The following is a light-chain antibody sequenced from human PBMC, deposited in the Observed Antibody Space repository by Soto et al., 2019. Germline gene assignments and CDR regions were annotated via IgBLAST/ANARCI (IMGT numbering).Light chain of an antibody. CDR3: QQYAGSLYT. CDR1: QSVSSY. Sequence: EMVLTQSPATVSLSPGAGGPRAWRASQSVSSYLAWYPQKPGQAPRLLIYDASTRAYGIPDRFSGSGSGTDFSLTISRLEPEDFAVYYCQQYAGSLYTFAQGTKVDIK. CDR2: DAS. J-gene: IGKJ2*01. V-gene: IGKV3-20*01.